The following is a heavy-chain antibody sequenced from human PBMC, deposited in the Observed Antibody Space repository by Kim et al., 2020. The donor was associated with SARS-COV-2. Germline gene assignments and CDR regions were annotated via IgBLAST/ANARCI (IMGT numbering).Heavy chain of an antibody. V-gene: IGHV4-34*13. D-gene: IGHD3-10*01. J-gene: IGHJ4*02. Sequence: SHKSRLTISVDTSKNPFSLKLSSVTAADTAVYYCARVPYYGSGSSKNFDYWGQGTLVTVSS. CDR3: ARVPYYGSGSSKNFDY.